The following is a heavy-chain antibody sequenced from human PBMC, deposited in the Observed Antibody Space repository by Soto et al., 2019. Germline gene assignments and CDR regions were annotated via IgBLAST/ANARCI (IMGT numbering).Heavy chain of an antibody. CDR3: AKGDNLGPKTGYAFDP. J-gene: IGHJ5*02. CDR2: TYSRSKWYN. V-gene: IGHV6-1*01. CDR1: GDSVSSNTAS. Sequence: SETLSLTCAISGDSVSSNTASWNWVRQSPSRGLEWLGRTYSRSKWYNDYAVSVKSRIIINPDTSKNQFSLQLNSVTPEDTAVYYCAKGDNLGPKTGYAFDPWGQGILVTVSS. D-gene: IGHD5-12*01.